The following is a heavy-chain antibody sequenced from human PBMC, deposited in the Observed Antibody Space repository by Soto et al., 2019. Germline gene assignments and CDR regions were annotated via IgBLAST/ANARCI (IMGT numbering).Heavy chain of an antibody. J-gene: IGHJ4*02. CDR3: ARLGNYYGSGSYYNG. CDR1: GGSISSSSYY. Sequence: PSETLSLTCTVSGGSISSSSYYWGWIRQPPGKGLEWIGSIYYSGSTYYNPSLKSRVTISVDTSKNQFSLKLSSVTAADTAVYYCARLGNYYGSGSYYNGWGQGTLVTVSS. D-gene: IGHD3-10*01. CDR2: IYYSGST. V-gene: IGHV4-39*01.